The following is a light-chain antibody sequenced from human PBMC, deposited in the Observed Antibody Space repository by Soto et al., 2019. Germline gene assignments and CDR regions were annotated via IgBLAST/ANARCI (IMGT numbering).Light chain of an antibody. Sequence: EIVLTQSPGTLSLSPGEGATLSCRASQSITNNFLAWYQQKPGQAPRVLIYGASSRATGIPDRFSGSGSGADFTLTIRRLEPEDFAVYYCQQYGGSPLTFGGGTKVE. CDR3: QQYGGSPLT. CDR1: QSITNNF. V-gene: IGKV3-20*01. J-gene: IGKJ4*01. CDR2: GAS.